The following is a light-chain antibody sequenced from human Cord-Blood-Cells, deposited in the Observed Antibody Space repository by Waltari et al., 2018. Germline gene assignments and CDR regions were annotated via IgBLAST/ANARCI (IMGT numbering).Light chain of an antibody. CDR2: DAS. CDR3: QQRSNWWT. Sequence: IVLTQSLATLSLSPRGRATLSCRASQSVSSYLAWYQQKPGQAPRLLIYDASNRATGIPARFSGSGSGTDFTLTISSLEPEDFAVYYCQQRSNWWTFGQGTKVEIK. CDR1: QSVSSY. J-gene: IGKJ1*01. V-gene: IGKV3-11*01.